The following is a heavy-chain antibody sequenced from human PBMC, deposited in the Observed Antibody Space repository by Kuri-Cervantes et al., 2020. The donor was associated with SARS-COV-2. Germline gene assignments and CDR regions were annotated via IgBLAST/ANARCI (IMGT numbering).Heavy chain of an antibody. CDR1: GFTFSSYG. Sequence: GESLKISCAASGFTFSSYGMHWVRQAPGKGLEWVAVIWYDGSNKYYAGSVKGRFTISRDNSKNTLYLQMNSLRAEDAAVYYCARDSSITPRDFDYWGQGTLVTVSS. CDR3: ARDSSITPRDFDY. D-gene: IGHD6-13*01. J-gene: IGHJ4*02. V-gene: IGHV3-33*01. CDR2: IWYDGSNK.